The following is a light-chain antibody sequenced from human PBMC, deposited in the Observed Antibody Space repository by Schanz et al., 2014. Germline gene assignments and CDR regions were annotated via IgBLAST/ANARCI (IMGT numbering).Light chain of an antibody. CDR1: SSDIGGYNY. J-gene: IGLJ2*01. CDR2: DVS. CDR3: SSYTRTSNVV. V-gene: IGLV2-14*03. Sequence: QSALIQPASVSGSPGQSITISCTGTSSDIGGYNYVSWYQQLPGKAPKLMLYDVSDRPSGVSNRFSGSKSGNTASLTISGLQAEDEADYYCSSYTRTSNVVFGGGTKVTVL.